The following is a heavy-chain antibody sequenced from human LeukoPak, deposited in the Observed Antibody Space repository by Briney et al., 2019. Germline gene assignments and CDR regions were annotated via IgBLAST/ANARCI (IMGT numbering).Heavy chain of an antibody. D-gene: IGHD2-8*01. V-gene: IGHV1-2*02. J-gene: IGHJ6*03. CDR1: GYTFTGYY. CDR2: INPNSGGT. Sequence: ASVKVSCKASGYTFTGYYMHWVRQAPGQGLEWMGWINPNSGGTNYAQKFQGRVTMTRDTSISTAYMELSSLRSEDTAVYYYARDSCTNGVCYPYYYMDVWGKGTTVTVSS. CDR3: ARDSCTNGVCYPYYYMDV.